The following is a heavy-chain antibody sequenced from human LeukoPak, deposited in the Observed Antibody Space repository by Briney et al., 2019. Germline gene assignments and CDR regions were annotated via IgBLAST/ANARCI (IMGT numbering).Heavy chain of an antibody. J-gene: IGHJ4*02. CDR1: GFTFSSYA. V-gene: IGHV3-30*04. CDR2: ISYDGSNN. Sequence: GGSLRLSCAASGFTFSSYAMHWVRQAPGKGLEWVAVISYDGSNNYYADSVKGRFTISRDNSKNTLYLQMNSLRAEDTAVYYCARDRESSGWPDYWGQGTLVTVSS. CDR3: ARDRESSGWPDY. D-gene: IGHD6-19*01.